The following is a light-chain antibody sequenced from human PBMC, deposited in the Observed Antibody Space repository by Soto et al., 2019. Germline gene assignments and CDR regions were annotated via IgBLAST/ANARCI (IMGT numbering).Light chain of an antibody. CDR3: KQRSNWPRRLT. Sequence: EIVMTQSPATLSVSPGERATLSCRASQSVSSNLAWYQQKPGQAPRLLIYGASTRATGIPARFSGSGSGTEFTLTISSLQSEDFAVYYCKQRSNWPRRLTFGGGTKVEIK. CDR1: QSVSSN. V-gene: IGKV3-15*01. CDR2: GAS. J-gene: IGKJ4*01.